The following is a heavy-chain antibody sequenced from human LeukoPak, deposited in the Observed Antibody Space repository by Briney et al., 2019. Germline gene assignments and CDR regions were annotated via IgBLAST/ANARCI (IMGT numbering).Heavy chain of an antibody. CDR2: IPYDGSNK. CDR1: GFTFSSYA. Sequence: GGSLRLSCAASGFTFSSYAMHWVRQAPGKGLEWVAVIPYDGSNKYYADSVKGRFTISRDNSKNTLYLQMNSLRAEDTAVYYCARVRVPYYYGSGSYVDYWGQGTLVTVSS. CDR3: ARVRVPYYYGSGSYVDY. D-gene: IGHD3-10*01. J-gene: IGHJ4*02. V-gene: IGHV3-30-3*01.